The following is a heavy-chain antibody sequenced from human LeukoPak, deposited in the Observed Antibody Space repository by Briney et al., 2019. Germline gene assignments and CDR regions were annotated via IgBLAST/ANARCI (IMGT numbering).Heavy chain of an antibody. D-gene: IGHD4-17*01. CDR1: GFTFSTYS. CDR2: ISSRSSTI. CDR3: AREAVTHDDY. J-gene: IGHJ4*02. V-gene: IGHV3-48*01. Sequence: PGGSLRLSCAASGFTFSTYSMNWVRQAPGKGLEWVSYISSRSSTIYYADSVKGRFTISRDNAKNSLYLQMNSLRAEDTAVYYCAREAVTHDDYWGQGTLVTVSS.